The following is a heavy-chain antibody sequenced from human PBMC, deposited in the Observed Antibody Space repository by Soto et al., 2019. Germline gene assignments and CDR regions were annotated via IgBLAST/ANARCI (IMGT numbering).Heavy chain of an antibody. Sequence: VQLVESGGGVVQPGRSLRLSCAASGFTFSSYGMHWVRQAPGKGLEWVAVISYDGSNKYYADSVKGRFTISRDNSKNTLYLQMNSLRAEDTAVYYCAKATQDTNWFDPWGQGTLVTVSS. CDR2: ISYDGSNK. CDR1: GFTFSSYG. V-gene: IGHV3-30*18. CDR3: AKATQDTNWFDP. J-gene: IGHJ5*02. D-gene: IGHD5-18*01.